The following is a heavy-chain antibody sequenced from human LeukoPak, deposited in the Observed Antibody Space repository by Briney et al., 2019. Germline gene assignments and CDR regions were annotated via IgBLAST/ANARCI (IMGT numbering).Heavy chain of an antibody. V-gene: IGHV3-49*04. CDR2: IRRRAYGGAA. Sequence: GGSLRHSSTTSGFAFDDFAMSWVRQPAGKGLEWVGFIRRRAYGGAAEYAASVKGRFIISRDDSKGIAYLQMNSLKTEDTAVYYCSRNGLVDFDYWCQGSRIIVSP. J-gene: IGHJ4*02. D-gene: IGHD2-2*01. CDR3: SRNGLVDFDY. CDR1: GFAFDDFA.